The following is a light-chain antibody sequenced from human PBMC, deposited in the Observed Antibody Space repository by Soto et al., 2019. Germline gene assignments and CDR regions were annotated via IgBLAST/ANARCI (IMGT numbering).Light chain of an antibody. J-gene: IGLJ2*01. CDR2: END. CDR1: SSNVGSKY. Sequence: QPVLTQPPSVSAAPGQTVTISCSGSSSNVGSKYVSWYQQIPATAPKLLIYENDKRPSGVPDRISGSKSGTSATLAITGLQTGDEANYYCVSWDTSLSGKVFGGGTKLTVL. V-gene: IGLV1-51*01. CDR3: VSWDTSLSGKV.